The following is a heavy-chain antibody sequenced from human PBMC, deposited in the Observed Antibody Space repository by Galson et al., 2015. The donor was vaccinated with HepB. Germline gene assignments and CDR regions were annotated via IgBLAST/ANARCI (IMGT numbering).Heavy chain of an antibody. Sequence: PALVKPTHTLTLTCTCSGFSPSTRGVRVGWIRQPPGKALEWLARIDWDDDKLYRTYLKTRLTISKDTSKNQVVLTMTDMDPLDTGTDFCARLTLGDHLALDMWGEGTVVTASS. D-gene: IGHD3-16*01. CDR1: GFSPSTRGVR. J-gene: IGHJ3*02. CDR3: ARLTLGDHLALDM. V-gene: IGHV2-70*04. CDR2: IDWDDDK.